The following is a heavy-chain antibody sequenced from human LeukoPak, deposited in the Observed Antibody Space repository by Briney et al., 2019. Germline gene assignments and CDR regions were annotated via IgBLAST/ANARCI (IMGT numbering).Heavy chain of an antibody. CDR1: GFTFSSYS. CDR3: ARAYDFWSGYYSGRWFDP. D-gene: IGHD3-3*01. CDR2: ISRSSSYI. V-gene: IGHV3-21*01. Sequence: GGSLRLSCAASGFTFSSYSMNWVREAPGKGLEWVSSISRSSSYIYYADSVKGRFTISRDNAKNSLYLQMNSLRAEDTAVYYCARAYDFWSGYYSGRWFDPWGQGTLVTVSS. J-gene: IGHJ5*02.